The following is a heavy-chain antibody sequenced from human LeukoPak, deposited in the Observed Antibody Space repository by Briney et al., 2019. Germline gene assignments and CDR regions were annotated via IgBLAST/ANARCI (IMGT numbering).Heavy chain of an antibody. CDR2: ISGSGDTT. V-gene: IGHV3-23*01. CDR1: GFTFSSYA. J-gene: IGHJ4*02. CDR3: ARDPLGGDYSGY. Sequence: GGSLRLSCAASGFTFSSYAMSWVRQAPGKGLEWVSSISGSGDTTYYADSVKGRFTISRDNSKNTVYLQMNSLRAEDTAVYYCARDPLGGDYSGYWGQGTLVTVSS. D-gene: IGHD4-17*01.